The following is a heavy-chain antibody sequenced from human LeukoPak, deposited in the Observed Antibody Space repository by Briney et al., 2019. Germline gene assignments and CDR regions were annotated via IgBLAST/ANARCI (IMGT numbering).Heavy chain of an antibody. J-gene: IGHJ6*03. CDR2: INHGGST. CDR3: ARGKRDNGAFYFYLDV. CDR1: GGSFGAYY. D-gene: IGHD2-8*01. Sequence: SETLSLTCAVYGGSFGAYYWAWIRQTPGKGVEWIGEINHGGSTNSNPSLKSRVTMSLDTSENQFSLRLSSVTAADTAVYYCARGKRDNGAFYFYLDVWGKGTTVTVSS. V-gene: IGHV4-34*01.